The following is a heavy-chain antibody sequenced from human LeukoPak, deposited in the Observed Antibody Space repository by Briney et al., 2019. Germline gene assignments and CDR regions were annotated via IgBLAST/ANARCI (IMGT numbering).Heavy chain of an antibody. CDR3: AKDPSLIAVGGQVFDY. CDR1: GFTFSSYA. D-gene: IGHD6-19*01. V-gene: IGHV3-23*01. Sequence: GSLRLSCAASGFTFSSYAMSWVRQAPGKGLEWVSAISGSGGSTYYADSVKGRFTISRDNSKNTLYLQMNSLRAEDTAVYYCAKDPSLIAVGGQVFDYWGQGTLVTVSS. J-gene: IGHJ4*02. CDR2: ISGSGGST.